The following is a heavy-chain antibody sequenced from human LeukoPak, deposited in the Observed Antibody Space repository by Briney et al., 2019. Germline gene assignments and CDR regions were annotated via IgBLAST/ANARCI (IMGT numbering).Heavy chain of an antibody. J-gene: IGHJ5*02. D-gene: IGHD5-18*01. CDR1: GYTFTSSE. CDR2: LNPNSGNT. V-gene: IGHV1-8*03. CDR3: AREDTAMDGGIWNNWFDP. Sequence: ASVKVSCKASGYTFTSSEIHWVRQAPGQGLEWMGWLNPNSGNTGYAQKFQGRVTFTRESSTSTAYMEVTRLRSEDTAVYYCAREDTAMDGGIWNNWFDPWGQGTLVTVSS.